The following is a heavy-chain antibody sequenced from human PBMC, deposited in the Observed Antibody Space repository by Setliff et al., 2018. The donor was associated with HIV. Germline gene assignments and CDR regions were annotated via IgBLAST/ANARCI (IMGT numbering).Heavy chain of an antibody. Sequence: ASVKVSCKASGYTFTTYAVNWVRQAPGHGLEWMGGIIPIFGTANYAQKFEGRVTITADKSTSTAYMEVNSLRFEDTAVYYCARGLITMVRGIHLYYMDVWGKGTTVTVSS. CDR1: GYTFTTYA. J-gene: IGHJ6*03. D-gene: IGHD3-10*01. CDR2: IIPIFGTA. V-gene: IGHV1-69*06. CDR3: ARGLITMVRGIHLYYMDV.